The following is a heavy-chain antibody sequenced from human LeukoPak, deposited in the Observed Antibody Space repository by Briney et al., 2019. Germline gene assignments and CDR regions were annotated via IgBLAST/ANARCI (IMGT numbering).Heavy chain of an antibody. CDR3: ARDGYDSSGYYPNWFDP. CDR1: GGSISSGGYY. D-gene: IGHD3-22*01. CDR2: IYYSGST. V-gene: IGHV4-31*03. Sequence: SQTLSLTCTVSGGSISSGGYYWSWIRQHPGKGLEWIGYIYYSGSTYYNPSLESRVTISVDTSKNQFSLKLSSVTAADTAVYYCARDGYDSSGYYPNWFDPWGQGTLVTVSS. J-gene: IGHJ5*02.